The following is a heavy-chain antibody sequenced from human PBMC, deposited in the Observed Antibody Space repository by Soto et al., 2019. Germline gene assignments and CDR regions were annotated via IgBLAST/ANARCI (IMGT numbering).Heavy chain of an antibody. Sequence: EVQLLESGGGLVQPGGSLRLSCAASGFTFSSYAMSWVRQAPGKGLEWVSAISGSGGSTYYADSVKGRFTISRDNSKNTLYLQMNSLRAEDTAVYYCATVSTGYYRGSAFDLWGQGTMVTVSS. CDR1: GFTFSSYA. J-gene: IGHJ3*01. V-gene: IGHV3-23*01. CDR3: ATVSTGYYRGSAFDL. D-gene: IGHD3-9*01. CDR2: ISGSGGST.